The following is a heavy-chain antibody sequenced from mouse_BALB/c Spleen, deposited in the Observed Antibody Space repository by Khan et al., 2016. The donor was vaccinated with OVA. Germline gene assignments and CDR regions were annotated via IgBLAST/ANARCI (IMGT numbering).Heavy chain of an antibody. V-gene: IGHV1-77*01. CDR1: GYTFTDFL. Sequence: QVQLKQSGPDLVKPGASVKMSCKASGYTFTDFLISWVKQRPGQGLEWIGEIYPGSGYTYYNEKFRGQAILTSDKSSNTAYMQLNSLTSEDSAVYFCARAGYGGFAYWGQGALVTVSA. CDR3: ARAGYGGFAY. J-gene: IGHJ3*01. CDR2: IYPGSGYT. D-gene: IGHD3-2*02.